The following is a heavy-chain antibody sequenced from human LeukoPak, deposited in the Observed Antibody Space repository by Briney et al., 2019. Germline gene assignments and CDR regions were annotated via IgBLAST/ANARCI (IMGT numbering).Heavy chain of an antibody. CDR1: GFTVNNAW. J-gene: IGHJ4*02. CDR2: IKSRTDGWTT. V-gene: IGHV3-15*01. Sequence: GGSLRLSCAAFGFTVNNAWMSWVRQGPGKGLEWVGRIKSRTDGWTTDYAAPVKGRFTISRDDSRNTLYLQMTSLNTEDTAMYYCSTDQVVVGPCWGQGTLVTVSS. D-gene: IGHD3-22*01. CDR3: STDQVVVGPC.